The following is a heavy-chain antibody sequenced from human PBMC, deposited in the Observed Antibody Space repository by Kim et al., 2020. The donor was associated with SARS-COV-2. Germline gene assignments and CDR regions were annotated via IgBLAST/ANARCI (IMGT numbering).Heavy chain of an antibody. CDR2: IWYDGSNK. D-gene: IGHD3-22*01. CDR1: GFTFSSYG. J-gene: IGHJ6*02. CDR3: ARDSRSGYWSYYYYGMDV. V-gene: IGHV3-33*01. Sequence: GGSLRLSCAASGFTFSSYGMHWVRQAPGKGLEWVAVIWYDGSNKYYADSVKGRFTISRDNSKNTLYLQMNSLRAEDTAVYYCARDSRSGYWSYYYYGMDVWGQGTTVTVSS.